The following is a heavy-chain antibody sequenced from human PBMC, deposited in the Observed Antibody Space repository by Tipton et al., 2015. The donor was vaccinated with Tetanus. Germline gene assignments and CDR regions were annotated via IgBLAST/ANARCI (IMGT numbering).Heavy chain of an antibody. D-gene: IGHD5-12*01. J-gene: IGHJ4*02. CDR1: GGSVSSGNYY. V-gene: IGHV4-61*01. CDR3: SRGVDRTKTGID. Sequence: TLSLTCTVSGGSVSSGNYYWSWIRQPPGKELEWIGYIYYSGGTNYNPSLKSRVTISVDTSKSQFSLKLSSVTAADTAVYYCSRGVDRTKTGIDWGQGTLVTVSS. CDR2: IYYSGGT.